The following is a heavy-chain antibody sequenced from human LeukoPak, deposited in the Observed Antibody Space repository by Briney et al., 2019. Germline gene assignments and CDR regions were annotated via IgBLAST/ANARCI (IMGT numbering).Heavy chain of an antibody. D-gene: IGHD6-19*01. CDR1: GGSFSGYY. V-gene: IGHV4-59*08. Sequence: PSETLSLTCAVYGGSFSGYYWSWIRQPPGKGLEWIGYIYYSGSTNYNPSLKSRVTISVDTSKNQFSLKLSSVTAADTAVYYCARRGIAVAGTTRNWFDPWGQGTLVTVSS. J-gene: IGHJ5*02. CDR3: ARRGIAVAGTTRNWFDP. CDR2: IYYSGST.